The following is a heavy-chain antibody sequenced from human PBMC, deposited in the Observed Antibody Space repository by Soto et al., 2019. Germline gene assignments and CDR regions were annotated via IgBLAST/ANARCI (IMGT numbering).Heavy chain of an antibody. CDR3: ASESGASSPFDS. CDR1: GYTFTSYD. Sequence: QVQLVQSGAEVKKPGASVKVSCKASGYTFTSYDINWVRQATGQGLEWMGWMNPNSGNTGYAQKSQGXVXXXRXXSISTAYMELSSLRSEDTAVYYCASESGASSPFDSWGQGTLVTVSS. J-gene: IGHJ4*02. CDR2: MNPNSGNT. V-gene: IGHV1-8*01. D-gene: IGHD6-19*01.